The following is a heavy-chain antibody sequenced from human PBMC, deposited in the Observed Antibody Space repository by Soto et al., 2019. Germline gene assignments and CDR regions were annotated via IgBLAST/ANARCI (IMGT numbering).Heavy chain of an antibody. CDR1: GGSISSSSYD. CDR3: TRLLGSPSYYYYGMDV. Sequence: LSLTCTVSGGSISSSSYDLGWIRQPPGKGLEWIGSIYYSGSTYYNPSLKSRVTISVDTSKNQFSLKLSSVTAADTAVYYCTRLLGSPSYYYYGMDVWGQGTTVTVSS. D-gene: IGHD3-10*01. V-gene: IGHV4-39*01. CDR2: IYYSGST. J-gene: IGHJ6*02.